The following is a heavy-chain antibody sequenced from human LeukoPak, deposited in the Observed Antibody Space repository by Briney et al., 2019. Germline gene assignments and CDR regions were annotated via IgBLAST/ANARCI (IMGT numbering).Heavy chain of an antibody. D-gene: IGHD3-3*01. V-gene: IGHV3-30*18. J-gene: IGHJ4*02. CDR2: ISYDGSNK. Sequence: AGGSLRLSCAASGFTFSSYGMHWVRQAPGKGLEWVAVISYDGSNKYYADSVKGRFTISRDNSKNTLYLQMNSLRAEDTAVYYCAKDREATDDFWCGSKYYFDYWGQGTLVTVSS. CDR3: AKDREATDDFWCGSKYYFDY. CDR1: GFTFSSYG.